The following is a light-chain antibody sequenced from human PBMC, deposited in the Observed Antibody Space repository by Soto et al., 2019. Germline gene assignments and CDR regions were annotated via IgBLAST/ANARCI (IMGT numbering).Light chain of an antibody. J-gene: IGLJ2*01. V-gene: IGLV1-44*01. CDR2: SNN. Sequence: QSVLTQPPSASGTPGQRVTISCSGSSSNIGSNTVNWYQQLPGTAPKLLIYSNNQRPSGVPDRFSGSKSGTSASLAISGLQSEDEDDYYCAAWDDSLNVRFGGGTKVTVL. CDR3: AAWDDSLNVR. CDR1: SSNIGSNT.